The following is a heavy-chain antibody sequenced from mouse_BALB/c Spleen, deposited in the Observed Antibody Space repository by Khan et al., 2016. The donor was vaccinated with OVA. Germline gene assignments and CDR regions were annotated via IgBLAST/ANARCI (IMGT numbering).Heavy chain of an antibody. V-gene: IGHV1S81*02. J-gene: IGHJ2*01. CDR1: GYTFTSYW. D-gene: IGHD1-1*01. CDR2: TNPTNGRT. Sequence: QVQLQQSGAELVKAGASVKMSCKASGYTFTSYWMHWVKQRLGQGLEWFAETNPTNGRTYYNEKFKSKATLTVDKSSSKAYMLLSGTTSADSAVYYCARIKKIVATYFDYWGQGTTLTVSS. CDR3: ARIKKIVATYFDY.